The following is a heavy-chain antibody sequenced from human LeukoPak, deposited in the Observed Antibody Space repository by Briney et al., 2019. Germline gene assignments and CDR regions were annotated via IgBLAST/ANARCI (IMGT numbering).Heavy chain of an antibody. Sequence: SETLSLTCTVSGGSISSYYWSWIRQPPGKGLEWIGYIYYSGSTNYNPSLKSRVTISVDTSKNQFSLKLSSVTAADTAVYYCARGLNYDFWSDRADYFDYWGQGTLVTVSS. CDR2: IYYSGST. J-gene: IGHJ4*02. D-gene: IGHD3-3*01. V-gene: IGHV4-59*12. CDR1: GGSISSYY. CDR3: ARGLNYDFWSDRADYFDY.